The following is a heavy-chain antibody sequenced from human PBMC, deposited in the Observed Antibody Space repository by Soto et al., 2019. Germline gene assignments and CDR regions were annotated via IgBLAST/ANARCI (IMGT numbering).Heavy chain of an antibody. CDR2: ISSSSSYI. Sequence: GGSLRLSCAASGFTFSSYSMNWVRQAPGKGLEWVSSISSSSSYIYYADSVKGRFTISRDNAKNSLYLQMNSLRAEDTAVYYCAGDALGRARIDPWGHGTLVTVSS. CDR1: GFTFSSYS. D-gene: IGHD6-6*01. V-gene: IGHV3-21*01. J-gene: IGHJ5*02. CDR3: AGDALGRARIDP.